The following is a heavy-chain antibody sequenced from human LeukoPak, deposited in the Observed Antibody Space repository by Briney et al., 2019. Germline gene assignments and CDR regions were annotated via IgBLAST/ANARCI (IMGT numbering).Heavy chain of an antibody. J-gene: IGHJ6*03. CDR3: AKSDRYSGSYRNYYYMDV. CDR2: ISGSGGST. D-gene: IGHD1-26*01. Sequence: GGSLRLSCAASGFTFSSYAMSWVRQAPGKGLEWVSAISGSGGSTYYADSVKGRFTISRDNSKNTLYLQMNSLRAEDTAVYYCAKSDRYSGSYRNYYYMDVWGKGTTVTVSS. V-gene: IGHV3-23*01. CDR1: GFTFSSYA.